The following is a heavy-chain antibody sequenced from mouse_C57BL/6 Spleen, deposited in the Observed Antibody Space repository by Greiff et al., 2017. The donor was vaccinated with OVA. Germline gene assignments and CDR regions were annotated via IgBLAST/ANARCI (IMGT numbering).Heavy chain of an antibody. Sequence: QVQLKESGPGILQSSQTLSLTCSFSGFSLSTSGMGVSWIRQPSGKGLEWLAHIYWDDDKRYNPSLKSRLTISKDTSRNQVFLKITSGDTADTATYYCARRVTTVVADAMDYWGQGTSVTVSS. CDR1: GFSLSTSGMG. J-gene: IGHJ4*01. CDR3: ARRVTTVVADAMDY. V-gene: IGHV8-12*01. D-gene: IGHD1-1*01. CDR2: IYWDDDK.